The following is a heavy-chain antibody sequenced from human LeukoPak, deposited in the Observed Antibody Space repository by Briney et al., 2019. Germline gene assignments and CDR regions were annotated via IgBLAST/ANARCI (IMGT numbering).Heavy chain of an antibody. CDR3: ARRCGSGSYSAFDI. CDR2: IIPIFGTA. V-gene: IGHV1-69*05. J-gene: IGHJ3*02. CDR1: GATFTSYA. D-gene: IGHD3-10*01. Sequence: ASVKVSCKASGATFTSYAISWVRQAPGQGLEWMGGIIPIFGTANYAQKFQGRVTITTDESTSTAYMEMSSLRSEDTDVYYCARRCGSGSYSAFDIWGQGTMVTVSS.